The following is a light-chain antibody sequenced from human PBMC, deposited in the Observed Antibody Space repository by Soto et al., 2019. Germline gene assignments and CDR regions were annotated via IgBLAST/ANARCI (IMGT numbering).Light chain of an antibody. CDR2: DAS. Sequence: IVLAQSPGTLSLSPGERATLSCRASQSVSTLYMTWYQQKPDQAPRPLIYDASNRATGIPARFSGSGSGTDFTLTISSLEPEDFAVYYCQQRSNWPPLTFGGGTKVDIK. CDR1: QSVSTLY. V-gene: IGKV3-11*01. CDR3: QQRSNWPPLT. J-gene: IGKJ4*01.